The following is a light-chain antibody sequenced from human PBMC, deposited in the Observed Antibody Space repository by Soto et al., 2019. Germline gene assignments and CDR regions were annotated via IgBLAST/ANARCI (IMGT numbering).Light chain of an antibody. V-gene: IGKV3-20*01. CDR3: KQYGGSPIS. CDR2: DES. CDR1: QSVSSS. J-gene: IGKJ5*01. Sequence: EVVLSQPPRTLSWSPGGRATRYCTASQSVSSSLAWYQQKPGLYNTIIISDESSRASGVKDRFTGGGSGTEFTLTIRRLEPEDFALYYCKQYGGSPISLGIGTRVEIK.